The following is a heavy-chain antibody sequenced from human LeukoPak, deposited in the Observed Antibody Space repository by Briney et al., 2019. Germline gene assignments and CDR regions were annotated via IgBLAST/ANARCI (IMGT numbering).Heavy chain of an antibody. V-gene: IGHV4-34*01. CDR2: INPSGST. Sequence: PSETLSLTCAVYGGSFSGYYWTWIRQSPGKGLEWIGEINPSGSTYYNPSLKSRLTISRDTSKNQFSLRLRSVTAADTAVYYCARGRQEISMILVVMTGVSYYLDVWGIGTTVTVS. CDR1: GGSFSGYY. J-gene: IGHJ6*03. CDR3: ARGRQEISMILVVMTGVSYYLDV. D-gene: IGHD3-22*01.